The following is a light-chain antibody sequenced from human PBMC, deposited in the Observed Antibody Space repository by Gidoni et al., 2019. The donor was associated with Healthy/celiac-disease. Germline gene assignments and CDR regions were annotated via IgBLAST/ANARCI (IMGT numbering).Light chain of an antibody. V-gene: IGKV1-33*01. Sequence: EIQMTQSPSSLSASVGDRVTITCQASQDISNYLNWYPQKPGKAPKLLIYDASNLETGVPSRFSGSGSGTDFTFTISSLQPEDIATYYCQQYDTLLTFGGGTKVDIK. CDR2: DAS. CDR3: QQYDTLLT. J-gene: IGKJ4*01. CDR1: QDISNY.